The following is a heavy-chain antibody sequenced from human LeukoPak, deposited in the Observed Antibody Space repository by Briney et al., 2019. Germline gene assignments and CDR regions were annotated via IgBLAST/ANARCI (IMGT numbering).Heavy chain of an antibody. Sequence: PGGSLRLSCAASGFTFSDYYMSWIRQAPGKGLEWVSYISSSGSTIYFADSVKGRFTISRDNAKNSLYLQMNSLRAEDTAVYYCATRNYVRSDAFDIWGQGTMVTVSS. V-gene: IGHV3-11*01. CDR3: ATRNYVRSDAFDI. J-gene: IGHJ3*02. CDR2: ISSSGSTI. CDR1: GFTFSDYY. D-gene: IGHD1-7*01.